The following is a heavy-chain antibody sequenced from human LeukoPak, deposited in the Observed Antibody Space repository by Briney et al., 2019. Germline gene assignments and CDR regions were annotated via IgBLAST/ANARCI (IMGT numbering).Heavy chain of an antibody. D-gene: IGHD6-13*01. CDR1: GGSFSGYY. CDR2: INHSGST. V-gene: IGHV4-34*01. J-gene: IGHJ2*01. CDR3: ARPGIAAAEGRYFDL. Sequence: SETLSLTCAVYGGSFSGYYWSWIRQPPGKGLEWIGEINHSGSTNYNPSLKSRVTISVDTSKNQFSLKLSSVTAADTAVYYCARPGIAAAEGRYFDLWGRGTLVTVSP.